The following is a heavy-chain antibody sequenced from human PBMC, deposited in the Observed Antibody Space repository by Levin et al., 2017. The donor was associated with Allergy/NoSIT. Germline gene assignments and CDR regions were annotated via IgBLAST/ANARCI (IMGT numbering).Heavy chain of an antibody. CDR3: AKDPSAFMIVVASPSFDY. D-gene: IGHD3-22*01. J-gene: IGHJ4*02. CDR1: GFTFSSYA. Sequence: GESLKISCAASGFTFSSYAMSWVRQAPGKGLEWVSAISGSGGSTYYADSVKGRFTISRDNSKNTLYLQMNSLRAEDTAVYYCAKDPSAFMIVVASPSFDYWGQGTLVTVSS. V-gene: IGHV3-23*01. CDR2: ISGSGGST.